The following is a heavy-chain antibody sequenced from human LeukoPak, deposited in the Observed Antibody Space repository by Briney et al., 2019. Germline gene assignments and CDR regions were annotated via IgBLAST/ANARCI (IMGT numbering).Heavy chain of an antibody. J-gene: IGHJ4*02. CDR3: AKDGIGLDY. Sequence: PGGSLRLYCPASGFTFSSYAMSWVRQAPGKGLEWVSAISGSGGSTYYADSVKGRFTISRDDSKNTLYLQMNSLRAEDTAVYYCAKDGIGLDYWGQGTLVTVSS. CDR1: GFTFSSYA. CDR2: ISGSGGST. D-gene: IGHD1-26*01. V-gene: IGHV3-23*01.